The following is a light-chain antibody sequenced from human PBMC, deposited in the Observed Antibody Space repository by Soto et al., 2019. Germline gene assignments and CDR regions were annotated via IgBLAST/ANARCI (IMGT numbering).Light chain of an antibody. J-gene: IGLJ1*01. CDR3: QAWDSRTYV. CDR2: QDS. Sequence: SYELTQPPSVSVSPGQTASITCSGDKLGDKYACWYQQKPGQSPVVVIYQDSKRPSGIPERFSGSNSGNTATLTISGTQAMDEADYYCQAWDSRTYVFGTGTKVTVL. V-gene: IGLV3-1*01. CDR1: KLGDKY.